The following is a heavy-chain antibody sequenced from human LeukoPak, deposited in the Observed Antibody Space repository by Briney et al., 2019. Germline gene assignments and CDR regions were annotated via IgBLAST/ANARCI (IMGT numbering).Heavy chain of an antibody. D-gene: IGHD2-8*01. Sequence: APVKVSCKVSGYTLTELSMHWVRQAPGKGLEWMGGFDPEDGETIYAQKFQGRVTMTEDTSTDTAYMELSSLRSEDTAVYYCATTKPGSYYYYGMDVWGQGTTVTVSS. V-gene: IGHV1-24*01. CDR3: ATTKPGSYYYYGMDV. CDR1: GYTLTELS. CDR2: FDPEDGET. J-gene: IGHJ6*02.